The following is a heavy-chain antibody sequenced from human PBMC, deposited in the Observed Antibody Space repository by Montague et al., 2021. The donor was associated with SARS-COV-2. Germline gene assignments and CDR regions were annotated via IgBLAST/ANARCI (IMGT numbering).Heavy chain of an antibody. J-gene: IGHJ6*02. V-gene: IGHV3-33*06. CDR3: AKEDIVVMGV. CDR1: GFTFSSYG. Sequence: SRRLSFAASGFTFSSYGMHWVRQAPGKGLEWVAVIWYDGSNKYYADSVKGRFTISRDNSKNTLYLQMNSLRAEDTAVYYCAKEDIVVMGVWGQGTTVTVSS. CDR2: IWYDGSNK. D-gene: IGHD2-15*01.